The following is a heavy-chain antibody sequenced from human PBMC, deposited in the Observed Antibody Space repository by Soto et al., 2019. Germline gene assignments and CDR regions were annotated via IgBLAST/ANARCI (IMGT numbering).Heavy chain of an antibody. V-gene: IGHV3-23*01. Sequence: GGSLRLSCAASAFTFNNYAMSWVRQAPGKGLEWVSGIGGSGRTTYYADSVKGRFTISRDNSNNTLFLQMNSLRAEDTAVYYCARAGGYCSGGSCYPINGWFDPWGQGTLVTVSS. J-gene: IGHJ5*02. CDR2: IGGSGRTT. CDR3: ARAGGYCSGGSCYPINGWFDP. D-gene: IGHD2-15*01. CDR1: AFTFNNYA.